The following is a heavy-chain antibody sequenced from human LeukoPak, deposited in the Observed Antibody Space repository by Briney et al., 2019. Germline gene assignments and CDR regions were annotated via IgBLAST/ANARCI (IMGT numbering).Heavy chain of an antibody. D-gene: IGHD2-2*01. CDR3: AKDCSSTSCYDY. CDR2: IRYDGSNK. J-gene: IGHJ4*02. CDR1: GFTFSRYG. V-gene: IGHV3-30*02. Sequence: SGGSLRLSCAASGFTFSRYGMHWVRQAPGKGLEWVAFIRYDGSNKYYADSVKGRFTISRDNSKNTLYLQMNSLRAEDTAVYYCAKDCSSTSCYDYWGQGTLVTVSS.